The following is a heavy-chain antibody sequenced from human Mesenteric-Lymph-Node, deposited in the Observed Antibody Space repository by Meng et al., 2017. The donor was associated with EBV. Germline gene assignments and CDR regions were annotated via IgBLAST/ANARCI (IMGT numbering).Heavy chain of an antibody. D-gene: IGHD1-26*01. CDR3: ARQGPSGRTFDY. CDR2: YYNSGST. CDR1: GGSISSSSYY. V-gene: IGHV4-39*01. J-gene: IGHJ4*02. Sequence: HPPLQESGPGLVKPSETLPLTCTVSGGSISSSSYYWGWIRQPPGKGLEWIGTYYNSGSTHYNPSLKSRVTISVDTSNNQFSLRLISVTAADTAAYYCARQGPSGRTFDYWGQGTLVTVSS.